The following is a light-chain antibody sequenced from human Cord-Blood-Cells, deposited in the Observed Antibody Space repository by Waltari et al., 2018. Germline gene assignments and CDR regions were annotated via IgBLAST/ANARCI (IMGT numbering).Light chain of an antibody. J-gene: IGKJ4*01. CDR3: QQSHRGT. V-gene: IGKV1-39*01. Sequence: IQMTRSQSSLSASGADRETITCRASQSCSSYLNWYQQKPGKALKLLSYAACSLQSRLPSRFSGSGAGTDLTLTISSLQPVDWSTYYCQQSHRGTFGAGTKGEI. CDR2: AAC. CDR1: QSCSSY.